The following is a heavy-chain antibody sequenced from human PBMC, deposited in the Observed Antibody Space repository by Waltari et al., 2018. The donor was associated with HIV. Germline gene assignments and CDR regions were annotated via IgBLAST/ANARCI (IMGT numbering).Heavy chain of an antibody. CDR3: ARLGYCSSARCPSGYYYSYGMGV. J-gene: IGHJ6*02. Sequence: EVQLVQSGAEVKKPGESLKISCKGSGYNFTTYWIGWVRQMPGKGLEWMGIIDPVDSDTRYSPAFRGQVTISADTSMSTAYLQWSSLQASDTAIYYCARLGYCSSARCPSGYYYSYGMGVWGQGTTVTVSS. CDR2: IDPVDSDT. V-gene: IGHV5-51*01. D-gene: IGHD2-2*01. CDR1: GYNFTTYW.